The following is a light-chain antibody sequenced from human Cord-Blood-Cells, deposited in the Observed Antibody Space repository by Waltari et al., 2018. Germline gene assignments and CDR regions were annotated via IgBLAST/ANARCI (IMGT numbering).Light chain of an antibody. Sequence: QSALTQPRSVSGPPGQSVTISCTRTSSDVGGYNNVSWYQQHPGKPPKLMIYDVSKRPSGVPDRFSGSKSGNTASLTISGLQAEDEADYYCCSYAGSYTYVFGTGTKVTVL. V-gene: IGLV2-11*01. J-gene: IGLJ1*01. CDR1: SSDVGGYNN. CDR2: DVS. CDR3: CSYAGSYTYV.